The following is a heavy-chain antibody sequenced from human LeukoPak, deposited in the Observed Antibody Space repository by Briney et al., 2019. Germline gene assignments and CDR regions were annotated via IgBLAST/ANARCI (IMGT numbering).Heavy chain of an antibody. CDR1: GSTLSNYG. CDR2: ISDSGGRT. D-gene: IGHD3-22*01. CDR3: AKRGVVIRVILVGFHQEAYYFDS. Sequence: GGSLRLSCAGSGSTLSNYGMSWVRQAPGKGLEWVAGISDSGGRTNYADSVKGRFTISRDNPKNTLYLQMNSLRAEDTAVYFCAKRGVVIRVILVGFHQEAYYFDSWGQGALVTVSS. V-gene: IGHV3-23*01. J-gene: IGHJ4*02.